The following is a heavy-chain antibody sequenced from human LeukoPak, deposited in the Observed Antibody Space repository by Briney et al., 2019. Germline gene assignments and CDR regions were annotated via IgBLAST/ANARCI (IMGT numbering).Heavy chain of an antibody. CDR2: IIPIFGTA. V-gene: IGHV1-69*13. J-gene: IGHJ6*03. D-gene: IGHD1-14*01. CDR1: GGTFSSYA. CDR3: ARDRTPTAYYYYYYMDV. Sequence: SVKVSCKASGGTFSSYAISWVRQAPGQGLEWMGGIIPIFGTANYAQKFQGRVTITADESTSTAYMELSSLRSEDTAVYYCARDRTPTAYYYYYYMDVWGKGTTVTVSS.